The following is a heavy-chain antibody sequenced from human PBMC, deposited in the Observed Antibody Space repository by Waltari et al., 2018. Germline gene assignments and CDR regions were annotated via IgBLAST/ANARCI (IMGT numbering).Heavy chain of an antibody. CDR3: ARERLRGSFDY. CDR1: GFTFSSYW. J-gene: IGHJ4*02. V-gene: IGHV3-7*01. D-gene: IGHD3-16*01. CDR2: IKQDGSEK. Sequence: EVQLVESGGGLVQPGGSLRLSCAASGFTFSSYWMSWVRQAPGKGLEGVANIKQDGSEKYYGDSVKGRFTISRDNAKNSLYLQMNSLRAEDTAVYYCARERLRGSFDYWGQGTLVTVSS.